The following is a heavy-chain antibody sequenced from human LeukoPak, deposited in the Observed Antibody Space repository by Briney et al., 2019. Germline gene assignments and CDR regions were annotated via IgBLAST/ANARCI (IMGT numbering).Heavy chain of an antibody. CDR1: GFTFSSYG. J-gene: IGHJ4*02. V-gene: IGHV3-30*02. Sequence: PGGSLRLSCAASGFTFSSYGMHWVRQDPGKGLEWVAFIRYDGSNKYYADSVKGRFTISRDNSKNTLYLQMNSLRAEDTAVYYCAKDIAPMYYYDSSGYYGDYWGQGTLVTVSS. D-gene: IGHD3-22*01. CDR2: IRYDGSNK. CDR3: AKDIAPMYYYDSSGYYGDY.